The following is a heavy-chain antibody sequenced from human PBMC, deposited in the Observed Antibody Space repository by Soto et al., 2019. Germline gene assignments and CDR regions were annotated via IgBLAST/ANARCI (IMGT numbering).Heavy chain of an antibody. CDR3: ANPIPKTGTTFGF. Sequence: QLLESGGGFVRPGGSLSLSCVASGFPFSNFAMAWVRQAPGEGLEWVSAISGSGDDTFYADSMKGRFTISRDNSKDTLYLQINSLRAEDSAVYYCANPIPKTGTTFGFWGQGTLVTVSS. CDR2: ISGSGDDT. D-gene: IGHD1-1*01. J-gene: IGHJ4*02. CDR1: GFPFSNFA. V-gene: IGHV3-23*01.